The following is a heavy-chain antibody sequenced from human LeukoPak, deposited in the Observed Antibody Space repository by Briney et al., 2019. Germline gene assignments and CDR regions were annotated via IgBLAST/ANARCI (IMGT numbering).Heavy chain of an antibody. Sequence: GGSLRLSCIGSGFTFSSYAMSWVRQAPGKGLEWVSHISGGAGRTDYADSVKGRFTISRDNSQNTLYLQMNSLRVEDTVVYYCAKETLDDYVRHFDSWGQGMLVTVSS. J-gene: IGHJ4*02. CDR2: ISGGAGRT. V-gene: IGHV3-23*01. CDR1: GFTFSSYA. CDR3: AKETLDDYVRHFDS. D-gene: IGHD4-17*01.